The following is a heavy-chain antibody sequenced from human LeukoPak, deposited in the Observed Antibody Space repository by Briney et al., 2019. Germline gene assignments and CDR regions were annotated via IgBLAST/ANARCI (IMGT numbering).Heavy chain of an antibody. CDR2: MSTDGSST. D-gene: IGHD6-13*01. Sequence: GGSLRLSCGASGFAFSSYWMHWVRQAPGKGLVWVSSMSTDGSSTTYAESVRGRFTISRDNSKNTLYLQMNSLRLEDTAGYYCAKGAGYSSNWNFDYWGQGTLVTVSS. CDR1: GFAFSSYW. CDR3: AKGAGYSSNWNFDY. J-gene: IGHJ4*02. V-gene: IGHV3-74*03.